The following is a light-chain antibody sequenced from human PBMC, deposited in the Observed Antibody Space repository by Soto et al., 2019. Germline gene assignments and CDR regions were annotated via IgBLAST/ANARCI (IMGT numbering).Light chain of an antibody. CDR1: QSVGNF. CDR2: AAS. CDR3: HQLNSHPIT. J-gene: IGKJ5*01. V-gene: IGKV1-39*01. Sequence: DIQMTQSPSSLSASVGDRVTITCRASQSVGNFLNWYQQKPGLPPKYLIYAASNLQSGVPSRFSGSGSGTDFTLTITSLRPEDFATYYCHQLNSHPITFGQGARLEIK.